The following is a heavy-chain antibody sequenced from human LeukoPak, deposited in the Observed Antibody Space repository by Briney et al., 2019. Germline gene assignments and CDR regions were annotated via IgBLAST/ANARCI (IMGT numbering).Heavy chain of an antibody. D-gene: IGHD6-13*01. CDR2: ISAYNGNT. J-gene: IGHJ4*02. V-gene: IGHV1-18*01. CDR3: ARGSYGYSSSRYETSPFDY. Sequence: ASVKVSCKASGYTFTSYGISWVRQAPGQGLEWMGWISAYNGNTNYAQKLQGRVTMTTDTSTSTAYMELRSLRSDDTAVYYCARGSYGYSSSRYETSPFDYWGQGTLVTVSS. CDR1: GYTFTSYG.